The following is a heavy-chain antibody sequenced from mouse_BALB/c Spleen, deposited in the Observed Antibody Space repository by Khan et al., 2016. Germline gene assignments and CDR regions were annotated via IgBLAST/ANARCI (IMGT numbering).Heavy chain of an antibody. CDR1: GYAFSSSW. J-gene: IGHJ3*01. Sequence: QVQLQQSGPELVKPGASVKISCKASGYAFSSSWMNWVKQRPGQGLEWIGRIYPGDGDTNYNGKFKGKATLTADKSSSTAYMQLSSLTSVDSAVYFRARSGGYGGRFAYWGQGTLVTVSA. V-gene: IGHV1-82*01. CDR3: ARSGGYGGRFAY. D-gene: IGHD1-2*01. CDR2: IYPGDGDT.